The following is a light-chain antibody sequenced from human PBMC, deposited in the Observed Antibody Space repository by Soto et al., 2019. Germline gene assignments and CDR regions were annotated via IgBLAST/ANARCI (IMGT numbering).Light chain of an antibody. CDR1: SSDVGGYSF. J-gene: IGLJ1*01. Sequence: QSALTQPASVSGSPGQSITLSCTGTSSDVGGYSFVSWYQQHPGEAPKLMIYEVSNRPSGVSNRFSGSKSGNTASLTISGLQAEDEADYYCSSYSSSSPYVFGTGTKVTVL. V-gene: IGLV2-14*01. CDR2: EVS. CDR3: SSYSSSSPYV.